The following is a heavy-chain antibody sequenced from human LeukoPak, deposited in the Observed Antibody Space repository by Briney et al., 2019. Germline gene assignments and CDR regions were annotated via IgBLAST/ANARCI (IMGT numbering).Heavy chain of an antibody. CDR1: GYTFTSYY. J-gene: IGHJ6*03. CDR3: ARSSGYYSSLFYMHV. CDR2: INPSGDPT. D-gene: IGHD3-22*01. Sequence: ASVKVSCKASGYTFTSYYMHWVRQAPGQGLEWVGIINPSGDPTTYAQRFQGRVTMTSDMSTSTVYMELSSLRSEDTAVYYCARSSGYYSSLFYMHVWGKGTTVTVSS. V-gene: IGHV1-46*01.